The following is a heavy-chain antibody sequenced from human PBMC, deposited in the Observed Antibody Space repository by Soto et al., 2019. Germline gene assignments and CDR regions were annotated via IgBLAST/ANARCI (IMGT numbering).Heavy chain of an antibody. D-gene: IGHD3-22*01. CDR2: ISGYNGDT. J-gene: IGHJ4*02. CDR3: ARVAYYYDSSGSFPGPFDY. CDR1: GYTFSRYG. V-gene: IGHV1-18*01. Sequence: GASVKVSCKTSGYTFSRYGISWVRQAPGQGLEWMGWISGYNGDTNYAQKVQGRVTMTIDTSTYTAYMELRSLTSDDTAVYYCARVAYYYDSSGSFPGPFDYWGQGTLVTVSS.